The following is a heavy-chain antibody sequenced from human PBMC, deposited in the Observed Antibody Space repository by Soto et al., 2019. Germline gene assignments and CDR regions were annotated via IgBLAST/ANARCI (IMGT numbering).Heavy chain of an antibody. D-gene: IGHD6-13*01. CDR1: GYSFTSYW. J-gene: IGHJ6*02. CDR3: ARSYRQQLEYYYYYGMDV. V-gene: IGHV5-51*01. CDR2: IYPGDSDT. Sequence: GESLKISCKGSGYSFTSYWIGWVRQMPGKGLEWMGIIYPGDSDTRYSPSFQGQVTISADKSISTAYLQWSSLKASDTAMYYCARSYRQQLEYYYYYGMDVWGQGTSVTVS.